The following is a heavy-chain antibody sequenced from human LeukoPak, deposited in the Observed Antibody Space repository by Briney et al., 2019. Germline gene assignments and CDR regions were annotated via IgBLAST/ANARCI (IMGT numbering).Heavy chain of an antibody. CDR1: GFPFNNYW. Sequence: GESLRLSCAASGFPFNNYWMNWVRQAPGRGLEWVANINEDESEKYYVDSVKGRFTISRDNAKKSLYLQMNSLGAEDTAVYYCARGHYGIWSGPDYYFDYWGQGTLVTVSS. V-gene: IGHV3-7*01. CDR2: INEDESEK. D-gene: IGHD3-3*01. CDR3: ARGHYGIWSGPDYYFDY. J-gene: IGHJ4*02.